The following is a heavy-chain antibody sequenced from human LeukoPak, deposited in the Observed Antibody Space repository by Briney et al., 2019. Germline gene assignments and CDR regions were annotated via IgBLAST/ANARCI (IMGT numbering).Heavy chain of an antibody. J-gene: IGHJ3*02. CDR2: IWYDGSSK. D-gene: IGHD3-9*01. V-gene: IGHV3-33*01. CDR3: ARDGERYFDWSLDAFDI. CDR1: GFTFSSYG. Sequence: PGGSLRLSCAASGFTFSSYGMHWVRQAPGKGLEWVAVIWYDGSSKYYADSVKGRFTISRDNSKNTLYLQMNSLRAEDTAVYYCARDGERYFDWSLDAFDIWGQGTMVTVSS.